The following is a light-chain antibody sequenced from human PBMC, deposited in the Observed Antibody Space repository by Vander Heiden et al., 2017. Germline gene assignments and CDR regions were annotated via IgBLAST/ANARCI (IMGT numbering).Light chain of an antibody. CDR1: KLGDKY. J-gene: IGLJ2*01. CDR2: QDN. Sequence: SYELTQPPSVSVSPGQTASITCPGDKLGDKYVCWYQQKPGQSPVLVIYQDNKRPSGIPERFSGSNSGNTATLTISGTQAMDEADYYCQAWDSSTVVFGGGTKLTVL. V-gene: IGLV3-1*01. CDR3: QAWDSSTVV.